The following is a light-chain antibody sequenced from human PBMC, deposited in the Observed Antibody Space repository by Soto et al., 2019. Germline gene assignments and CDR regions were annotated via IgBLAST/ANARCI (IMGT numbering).Light chain of an antibody. V-gene: IGKV3-15*01. Sequence: EIVMTQSPATLSVSPGERATLSCRASQSVSSNLAWYQQKPGQAPRLLIYGASTRATGIPAKFSGGGSGTEFTLTIIRLKSEGFAMYYCLQYKSGWTFGQGTKVEI. J-gene: IGKJ1*01. CDR2: GAS. CDR3: LQYKSGWT. CDR1: QSVSSN.